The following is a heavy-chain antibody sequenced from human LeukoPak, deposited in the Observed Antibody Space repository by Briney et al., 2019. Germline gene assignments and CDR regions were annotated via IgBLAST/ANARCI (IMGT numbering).Heavy chain of an antibody. V-gene: IGHV1-69*04. CDR2: IIPFLDKT. CDR1: GGTFSSFP. CDR3: AGAYELGEWFGDLLDV. D-gene: IGHD3-10*01. Sequence: ASVKLSCKASGGTFSSFPISWVRQAPREGLEWLGKIIPFLDKTNYANKFQDKVKIAADKSTSRAYLELRGLRSEDTAIYYCAGAYELGEWFGDLLDVWGQGTAVTVSS. J-gene: IGHJ6*02.